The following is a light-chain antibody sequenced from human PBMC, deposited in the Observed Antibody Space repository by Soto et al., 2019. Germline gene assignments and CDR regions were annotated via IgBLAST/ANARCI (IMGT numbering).Light chain of an antibody. V-gene: IGLV3-21*02. CDR1: NIGSKI. J-gene: IGLJ7*01. Sequence: SYVLTQPPSVSVAPGETAAITCGGNNIGSKIVHWYQQRPGQAPVLVVYDDNARPSVIPERFSGPNSGNTATLTINRVEAGDEADYYCQVWETISDHVFFGGGTQLTVL. CDR2: DDN. CDR3: QVWETISDHVF.